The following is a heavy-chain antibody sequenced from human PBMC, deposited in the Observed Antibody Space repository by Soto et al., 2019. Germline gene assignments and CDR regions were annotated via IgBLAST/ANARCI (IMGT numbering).Heavy chain of an antibody. J-gene: IGHJ4*02. Sequence: QVQLVQSGAEVKKPGASVKVSCKASGYTFTGYYMHWVRQAPGQGREWMGGINPNSGGTNYAQKFPGWVPMTRDTSISTAYMELSRLRSDDTAVYYCARGSYYDSSGYYYFPYWGQGTLVTVSS. CDR1: GYTFTGYY. V-gene: IGHV1-2*04. CDR2: INPNSGGT. D-gene: IGHD3-22*01. CDR3: ARGSYYDSSGYYYFPY.